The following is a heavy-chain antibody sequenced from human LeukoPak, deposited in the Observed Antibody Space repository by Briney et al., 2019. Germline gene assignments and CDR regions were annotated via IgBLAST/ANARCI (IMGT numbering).Heavy chain of an antibody. D-gene: IGHD3-10*01. CDR1: GFTFSSYG. J-gene: IGHJ6*02. CDR3: AKASSGSYYNVYYYYGMDV. Sequence: GGSLRLSCAASGFTFSSYGMHWVRQAPGKGLEWVAVIWYDGSNKYYADSVKGRFTISRDNSKNTLYLQMNSLRAEDTAVYYCAKASSGSYYNVYYYYGMDVWGQGTTVTVSS. CDR2: IWYDGSNK. V-gene: IGHV3-30*02.